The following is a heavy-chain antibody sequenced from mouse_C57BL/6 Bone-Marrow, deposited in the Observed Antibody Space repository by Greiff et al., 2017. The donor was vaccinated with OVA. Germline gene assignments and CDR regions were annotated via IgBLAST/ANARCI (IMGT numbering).Heavy chain of an antibody. CDR3: ARHGGDGV. V-gene: IGHV5-6*01. CDR2: ISSGGSYT. J-gene: IGHJ1*03. CDR1: GFTFSSYG. Sequence: EVQGVESGGDLVKPGGSLKLSCAASGFTFSSYGMSWVRQTPDKRLEWVATISSGGSYTYYPDSVKGRFTISRDNAKNTLYLQMSSLKSEDTAMYYCARHGGDGVWGTGTTVTVSS. D-gene: IGHD3-3*01.